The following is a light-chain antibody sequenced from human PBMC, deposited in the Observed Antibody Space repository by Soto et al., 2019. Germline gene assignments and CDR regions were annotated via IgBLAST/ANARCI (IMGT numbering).Light chain of an antibody. V-gene: IGKV1-9*01. CDR3: EQFNGDQLA. CDR1: QGMSAY. J-gene: IGKJ4*02. CDR2: SAS. Sequence: DIQLTQSPSFLSASVGDTVTITCRASQGMSAYLAWYQQKPGKVPKLLIRSASTLQSGVPPSFSGGGSGTQFTLTISTLQPDYCGIYYCEQFNGDQLAFGGGPNVEIK.